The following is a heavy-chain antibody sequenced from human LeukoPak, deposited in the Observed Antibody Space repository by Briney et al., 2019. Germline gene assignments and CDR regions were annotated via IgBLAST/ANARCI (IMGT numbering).Heavy chain of an antibody. J-gene: IGHJ6*02. CDR1: GFTFSSYA. Sequence: GRSLRLSCAASGFTFSSYAMHWVRQAPGKGLVWVSRINSDGSSTSYADSVKGRFTISRDNAKNTLYLQMNSLRAEDTAVYYCAREEKYTIFGVVIQDTNYYYGMDVWGQGTTVTVSS. CDR3: AREEKYTIFGVVIQDTNYYYGMDV. D-gene: IGHD3-3*01. V-gene: IGHV3-74*01. CDR2: INSDGSST.